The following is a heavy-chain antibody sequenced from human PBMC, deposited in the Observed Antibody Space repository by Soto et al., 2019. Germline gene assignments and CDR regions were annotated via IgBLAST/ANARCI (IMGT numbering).Heavy chain of an antibody. CDR1: GLDFEDYA. D-gene: IGHD3-22*01. J-gene: IGHJ4*02. CDR3: AKSLYYYDSSPLDH. CDR2: TNSDGTDS. V-gene: IGHV3-43D*04. Sequence: TGGSLRLSCAAAGLDFEDYAMHWVRQVPGKGLEWVSLTNSDGTDSYYVDSVKGRFTISRDNAKRTLYLQMDRLRPEDTALYFCAKSLYYYDSSPLDHWGQGTLVTASS.